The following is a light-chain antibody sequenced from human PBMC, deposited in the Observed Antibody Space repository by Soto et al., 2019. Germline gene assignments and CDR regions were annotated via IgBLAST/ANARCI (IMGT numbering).Light chain of an antibody. CDR2: GAS. Sequence: EIAMTQSPATLSVSPGERATLSCRASQNVYSNLAWYQQKPGQAPRLLIYGASTRATGIPARFSGSGSGTEFTVTISSLQSEDFAVYYCQQYNNWPLTFGGGTKVEIK. J-gene: IGKJ4*01. V-gene: IGKV3-15*01. CDR3: QQYNNWPLT. CDR1: QNVYSN.